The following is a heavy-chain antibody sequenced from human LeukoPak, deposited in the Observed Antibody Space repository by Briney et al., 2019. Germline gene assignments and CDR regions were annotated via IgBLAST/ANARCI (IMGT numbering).Heavy chain of an antibody. CDR2: ISGSGGST. Sequence: GGSLRLSCAASGFTFSSYAMSWVRQAPGKGVEWVSAISGSGGSTYYADSVKGRFTISRDNSKNTLYLQMNSLRAEDTAVYYCAKAGEIVAVITAFDYWGQGTLVTVSS. CDR1: GFTFSSYA. D-gene: IGHD3-22*01. CDR3: AKAGEIVAVITAFDY. V-gene: IGHV3-23*01. J-gene: IGHJ4*02.